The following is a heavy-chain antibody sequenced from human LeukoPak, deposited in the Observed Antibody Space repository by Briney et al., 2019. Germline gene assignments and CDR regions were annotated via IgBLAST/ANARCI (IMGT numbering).Heavy chain of an antibody. Sequence: SETLSLTCTVSGGXINNYYCSWIRQPPGKGLEWIGYIDHRGNTNYNPSLKSRVTMSVDTSKNQFSLKLSSVTAADTAVYYCARHGTLDYWGQGTLVTVSS. J-gene: IGHJ4*02. V-gene: IGHV4-59*08. CDR1: GGXINNYY. CDR2: IDHRGNT. D-gene: IGHD1-26*01. CDR3: ARHGTLDY.